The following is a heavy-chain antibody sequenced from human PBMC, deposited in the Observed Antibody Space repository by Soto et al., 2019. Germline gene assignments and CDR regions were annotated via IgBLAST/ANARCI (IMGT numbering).Heavy chain of an antibody. J-gene: IGHJ4*02. D-gene: IGHD1-26*01. Sequence: SVKVSCKASGGTFSSYAISWVRQAPGQGLEWMGGIIPIFGTANYAQRFQGRVTITADESTSTAYMELSSLRSEDTAVYYCARDASEVGATHFDYWGQGTLVTVSS. CDR1: GGTFSSYA. CDR2: IIPIFGTA. CDR3: ARDASEVGATHFDY. V-gene: IGHV1-69*13.